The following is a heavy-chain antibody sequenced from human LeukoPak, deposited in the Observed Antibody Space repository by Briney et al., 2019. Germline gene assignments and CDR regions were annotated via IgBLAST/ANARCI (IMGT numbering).Heavy chain of an antibody. Sequence: PSETLSLTCAVYGGSFSGYYWSWIRQPPGKGLEWIGEINHSGSTNYNPSLKSRVTISVDTSKNQFSLKLSSVTAADTAVYYCARGRGFDYWGQGTLVTFSS. J-gene: IGHJ4*02. CDR2: INHSGST. CDR1: GGSFSGYY. V-gene: IGHV4-34*01. CDR3: ARGRGFDY.